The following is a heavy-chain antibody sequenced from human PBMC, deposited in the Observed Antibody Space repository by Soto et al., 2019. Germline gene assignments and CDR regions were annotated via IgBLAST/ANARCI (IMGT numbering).Heavy chain of an antibody. Sequence: PVASVKVSCKASGYTFTSYGISWVRQAHGQGLEWMGWISAYNGNTNYAQKLQGRVTMTTDTSASTAYMELRSLRSDDTAVYYCARDRVVVVPAGVVAFDPWGQGTLVTVSS. CDR3: ARDRVVVVPAGVVAFDP. CDR2: ISAYNGNT. J-gene: IGHJ5*02. CDR1: GYTFTSYG. D-gene: IGHD2-2*01. V-gene: IGHV1-18*01.